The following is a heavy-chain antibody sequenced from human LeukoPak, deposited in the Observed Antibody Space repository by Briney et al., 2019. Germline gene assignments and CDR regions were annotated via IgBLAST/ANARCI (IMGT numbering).Heavy chain of an antibody. V-gene: IGHV1-2*02. J-gene: IGHJ5*02. D-gene: IGHD3-22*01. CDR1: GYTFTGYY. Sequence: ASVKVSCKASGYTFTGYYMHWVRQAPGQGVEWMGWINPNSGGTNYAQKFQGRVTMTRDTSISTAYMELSRLRSDDTAVYYCARDSFNYYDSSGYYRENWFDHWGQGTLVTVSS. CDR3: ARDSFNYYDSSGYYRENWFDH. CDR2: INPNSGGT.